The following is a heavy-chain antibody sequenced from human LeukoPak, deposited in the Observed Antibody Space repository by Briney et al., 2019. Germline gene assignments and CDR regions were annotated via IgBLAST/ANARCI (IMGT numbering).Heavy chain of an antibody. J-gene: IGHJ5*02. D-gene: IGHD4-17*01. Sequence: SETLSLTCTVSGGSISSYYWSWIRQPAGKGLEWIGRIYSSGTTNYNPSLKSRVTMSVDTSKNQFSLNLSSVTAADTAVYYCAREGYDYGDYVPYHWGQGTLVTVSS. CDR3: AREGYDYGDYVPYH. CDR2: IYSSGTT. CDR1: GGSISSYY. V-gene: IGHV4-4*07.